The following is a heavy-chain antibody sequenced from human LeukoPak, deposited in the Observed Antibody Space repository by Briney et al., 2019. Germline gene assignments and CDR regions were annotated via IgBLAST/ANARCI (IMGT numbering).Heavy chain of an antibody. V-gene: IGHV3-7*04. Sequence: GGSLRLSCAASAFIVSSNYMSWVRQAPGKGLEWVANIKQDGSEKYYVDSVKGRFTISRDNAKNSLYLQMNSLRAEDTAVYYCATDSGYDSRGGWGQGTLVTVSS. CDR1: AFIVSSNY. D-gene: IGHD5-12*01. CDR3: ATDSGYDSRGG. CDR2: IKQDGSEK. J-gene: IGHJ4*02.